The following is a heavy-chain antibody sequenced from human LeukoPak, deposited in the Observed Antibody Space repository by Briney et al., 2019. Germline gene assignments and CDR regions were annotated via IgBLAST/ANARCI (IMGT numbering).Heavy chain of an antibody. V-gene: IGHV3-33*01. Sequence: GSLRLSCAASGFTFSSYGVHWVRQAPGKGLEWVAVIWYDGSNKYYADSVKGRFTISRDNSKNTLYLQMNSLRAEDTAVYYCARGPVYYGSGSSHGFDIWGQGTMVTVSS. CDR3: ARGPVYYGSGSSHGFDI. CDR2: IWYDGSNK. CDR1: GFTFSSYG. D-gene: IGHD3-10*01. J-gene: IGHJ3*02.